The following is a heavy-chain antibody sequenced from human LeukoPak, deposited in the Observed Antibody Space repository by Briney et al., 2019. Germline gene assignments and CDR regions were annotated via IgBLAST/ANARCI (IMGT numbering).Heavy chain of an antibody. V-gene: IGHV3-30*03. Sequence: PGGSLRLSCAASGFTFSSYGMRWVRQAPGKGLEWVAVISYDGSNKYYADSVKGRFTISRDNSKNTLYLQMNSLRAEDTAVYYCARKRGSSWYVGWFDPWGQGTLVTVSS. CDR2: ISYDGSNK. D-gene: IGHD6-13*01. J-gene: IGHJ5*02. CDR1: GFTFSSYG. CDR3: ARKRGSSWYVGWFDP.